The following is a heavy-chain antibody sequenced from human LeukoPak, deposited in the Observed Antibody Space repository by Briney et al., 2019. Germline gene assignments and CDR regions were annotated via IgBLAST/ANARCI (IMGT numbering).Heavy chain of an antibody. CDR1: GITLSHYG. D-gene: IGHD6-6*01. Sequence: GGSLRLSCAVSGITLSHYGMSWVRQARGKGLEGVAGISDSGGRTNYADSVKGRFTISRDDAKNSLYLQMSSLRAEDTALYYCARDQDSSFERGYYSHYMDVWGKGTTVTVSS. CDR2: ISDSGGRT. V-gene: IGHV3-20*04. J-gene: IGHJ6*03. CDR3: ARDQDSSFERGYYSHYMDV.